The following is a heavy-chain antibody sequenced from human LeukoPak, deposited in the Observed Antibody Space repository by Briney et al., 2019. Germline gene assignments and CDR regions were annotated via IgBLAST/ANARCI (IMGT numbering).Heavy chain of an antibody. CDR3: ARGHYDVLAASYKWTPDY. J-gene: IGHJ4*02. CDR2: ITSGGDYI. CDR1: GFTFNTFN. Sequence: GGSLRLSCAASGFTFNTFNMNWVRQAPGKGLEWVSSITSGGDYIYYAGSVKGRFTTSRDNAKNSLSLQLNSLRVEDTAVYYCARGHYDVLAASYKWTPDYWGQGTLVTVSS. D-gene: IGHD3-9*01. V-gene: IGHV3-21*01.